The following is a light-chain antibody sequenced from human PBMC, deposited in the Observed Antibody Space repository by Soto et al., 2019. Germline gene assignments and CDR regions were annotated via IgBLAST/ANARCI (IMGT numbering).Light chain of an antibody. V-gene: IGKV1-5*03. CDR1: QTISKW. CDR3: QQYNSYSPWGT. CDR2: KAS. J-gene: IGKJ1*01. Sequence: DIQMTQSPSTLSASVGDRVTITCRASQTISKWLAWYRQKPGKAPKLLIYKASTLETGVPSRSSGSGSGTEFTLSINSLQPDDFATYYYQQYNSYSPWGTFGQGTKVEIK.